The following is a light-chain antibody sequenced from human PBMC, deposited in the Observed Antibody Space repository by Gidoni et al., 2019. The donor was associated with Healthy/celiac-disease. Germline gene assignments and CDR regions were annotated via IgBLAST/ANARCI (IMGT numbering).Light chain of an antibody. Sequence: DIVMTQSPAPLVVSLGESATINCKSSQSVLYSSNNKNYLTWYQQKPGQPPKLLIYWASTRESGVPDRSSGSGSGTDFTLTISSLQAEDVAVYYCQQYYSTPYTFXXXTKLEIK. CDR1: QSVLYSSNNKNY. CDR3: QQYYSTPYT. V-gene: IGKV4-1*01. CDR2: WAS. J-gene: IGKJ2*01.